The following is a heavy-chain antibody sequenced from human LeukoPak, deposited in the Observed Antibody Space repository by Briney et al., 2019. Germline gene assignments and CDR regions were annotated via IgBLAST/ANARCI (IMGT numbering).Heavy chain of an antibody. V-gene: IGHV1-2*02. D-gene: IGHD3-3*01. J-gene: IGHJ5*02. CDR2: INPNSGGT. CDR3: ARASRITIFGVVDNWFDP. Sequence: ASVKVSCKASGYTFTGYYMHWVRQAPGQGLAWMGWINPNSGGTNYALKFQGRVTMTRDTSISTAYMELSRLRSDDTAVYYCARASRITIFGVVDNWFDPWGQGTLVTVSS. CDR1: GYTFTGYY.